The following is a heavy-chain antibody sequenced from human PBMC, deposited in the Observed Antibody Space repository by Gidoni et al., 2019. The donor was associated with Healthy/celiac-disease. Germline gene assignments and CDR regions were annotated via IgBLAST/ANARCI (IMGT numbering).Heavy chain of an antibody. CDR3: AKYAVDYDILTGPGDAFDI. D-gene: IGHD3-9*01. V-gene: IGHV3-23*01. CDR2: IRGSGGST. J-gene: IGHJ3*02. Sequence: EVQLLESGGGLVQPGGSLRLSCAASGFTFSSYAMRWVRPAPGKGLEWVSAIRGSGGSTYYADSVKGRFTISRDNSKNTLYLQMNSLRAEDTAVYYCAKYAVDYDILTGPGDAFDIWGQGTMVTVSS. CDR1: GFTFSSYA.